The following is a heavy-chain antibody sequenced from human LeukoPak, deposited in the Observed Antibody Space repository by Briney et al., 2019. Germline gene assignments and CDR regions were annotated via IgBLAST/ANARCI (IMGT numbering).Heavy chain of an antibody. CDR1: GFAFSDYY. CDR3: ARRTYGATAGRGDPYYFDY. CDR2: ISSSSSYT. J-gene: IGHJ4*02. Sequence: GGSLRLSCAASGFAFSDYYMNWIRQAPGKGLEWVSYISSSSSYTNYADSVKGRFTISRDNAKNSLYLQMNRLRVEDTALYYCARRTYGATAGRGDPYYFDYWGQGTLVTVSS. V-gene: IGHV3-11*03. D-gene: IGHD6-13*01.